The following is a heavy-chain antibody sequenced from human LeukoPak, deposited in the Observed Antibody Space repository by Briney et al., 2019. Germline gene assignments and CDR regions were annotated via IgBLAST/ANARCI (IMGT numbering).Heavy chain of an antibody. J-gene: IGHJ4*02. D-gene: IGHD6-19*01. CDR3: ARIAAGGIAVAGLDY. CDR1: GFTFSTYG. V-gene: IGHV3-21*01. CDR2: ISSSTIFT. Sequence: GGSLRLSCAASGFTFSTYGMSWVRQAPGKGLEWVSSISSSTIFTYYADSVKGRFTISRDNAKNSLYLQMNSLRAEDTAVYYCARIAAGGIAVAGLDYWGQETLVTVSS.